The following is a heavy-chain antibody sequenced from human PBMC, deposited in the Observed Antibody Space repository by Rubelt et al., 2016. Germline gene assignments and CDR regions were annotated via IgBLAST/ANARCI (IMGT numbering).Heavy chain of an antibody. CDR3: ASGSFWGGTYYFGN. Sequence: GGVAQPGRSLRLSCAASGFTFSAYTMHWVRQAPGKGLQWVAAISYDGGQRFYTDSVKGRFTISRDNSENTLFLQMNSLRAEDTAVYYCASGSFWGGTYYFGNWGQGTLVTVSS. V-gene: IGHV3-30*04. CDR1: GFTFSAYT. CDR2: ISYDGGQR. J-gene: IGHJ4*02. D-gene: IGHD3-16*01.